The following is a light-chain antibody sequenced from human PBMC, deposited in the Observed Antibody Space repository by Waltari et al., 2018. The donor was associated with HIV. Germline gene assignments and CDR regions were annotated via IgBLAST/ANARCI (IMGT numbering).Light chain of an antibody. CDR2: SNI. CDR3: QSHDRSLSGPWV. V-gene: IGLV1-40*01. Sequence: QSVLTQPPSVSGVPGQTVTISCDGSSSNIGAGYDVHWYKQVPGTSPKLVIYSNIHRPSGVPDRFSASKSGASASLAITGLQAEDEAHYYCQSHDRSLSGPWVFGGGTKLTVL. CDR1: SSNIGAGYD. J-gene: IGLJ3*02.